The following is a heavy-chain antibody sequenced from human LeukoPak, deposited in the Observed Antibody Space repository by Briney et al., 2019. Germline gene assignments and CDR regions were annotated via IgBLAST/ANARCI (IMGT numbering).Heavy chain of an antibody. Sequence: GGSLRLSCAASGFTFSSYAMHWVRQAPGKGLEYVSAISSNGGSTYYANSVKGRFTISRENSKNTLYLQMGSLRAEDMAVYYCARENPPHGAFDIWGQGTMVTVSS. J-gene: IGHJ3*02. V-gene: IGHV3-64*01. CDR2: ISSNGGST. CDR1: GFTFSSYA. CDR3: ARENPPHGAFDI.